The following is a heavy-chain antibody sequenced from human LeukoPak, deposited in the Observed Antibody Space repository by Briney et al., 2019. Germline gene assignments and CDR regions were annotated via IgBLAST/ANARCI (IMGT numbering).Heavy chain of an antibody. V-gene: IGHV4-61*01. J-gene: IGHJ4*02. CDR1: GGSVSSDSYY. D-gene: IGHD6-19*01. CDR3: ARMYSSGWFDY. CDR2: IYYSGRT. Sequence: PSETLSLTCTVSGGSVSSDSYYWSWIRQPPGKGLEWIGYIYYSGRTNCNPSLKSRVTISVGTSKNQFSLKLSSVTAADTAVYYCARMYSSGWFDYWGQGTLVTVSS.